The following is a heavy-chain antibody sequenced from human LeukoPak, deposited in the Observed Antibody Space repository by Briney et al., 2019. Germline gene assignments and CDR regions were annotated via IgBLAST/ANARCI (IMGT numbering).Heavy chain of an antibody. CDR1: GFIFRNYW. CDR3: AGPPQAGPFDY. V-gene: IGHV3-7*01. CDR2: IKPDGSKT. Sequence: GGSLRLSCAASGFIFRNYWMTWVRQAPGKGLEWVANIKPDGSKTNYVDSLKGRFTISRDNAKSSLYLQMNSLRVEDTAVYYCAGPPQAGPFDYWGQGTLVTVSS. J-gene: IGHJ4*02. D-gene: IGHD6-19*01.